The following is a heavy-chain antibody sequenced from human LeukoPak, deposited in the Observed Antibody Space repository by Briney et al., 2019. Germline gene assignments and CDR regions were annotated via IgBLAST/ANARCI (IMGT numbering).Heavy chain of an antibody. J-gene: IGHJ4*02. CDR2: INPGGSAK. D-gene: IGHD2-21*01. V-gene: IGHV3-7*01. Sequence: GGSLRLSCAASGFTFSTYWMAWLRQAPGKGLEWVANINPGGSAKYYVDSVKGRFTISRDDAKTSLYLQMDSLRAEDTAVYSCARWGLAYTTDYWGQGTLVTVSS. CDR1: GFTFSTYW. CDR3: ARWGLAYTTDY.